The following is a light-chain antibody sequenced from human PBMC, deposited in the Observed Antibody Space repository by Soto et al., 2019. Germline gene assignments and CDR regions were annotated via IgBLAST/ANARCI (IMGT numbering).Light chain of an antibody. J-gene: IGLJ3*02. CDR3: AAWDDSLNGWV. Sequence: QSVLTQPPSASGTPGQRVTISCSGSNSDIGSNTVNWYQQLPGTAPKLLIYNNDQRPSGVPDRFSSSKSGTSASLAISGLQSEDEADYYCAAWDDSLNGWVFGGGTKLTVL. CDR2: NND. CDR1: NSDIGSNT. V-gene: IGLV1-44*01.